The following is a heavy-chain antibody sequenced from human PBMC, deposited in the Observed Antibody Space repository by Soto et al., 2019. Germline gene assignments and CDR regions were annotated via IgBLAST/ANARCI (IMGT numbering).Heavy chain of an antibody. CDR1: GFPLSTSGVG. D-gene: IGHD6-19*01. Sequence: QITLKESGPTLVKHTQTLTLTCTFSGFPLSTSGVGVGWIRQPPGKALEWLALIYWDDDKSYRPSLKSRVTITKDTSKHPVVLTMTNIDPVDTATYYWAHGGYNCDWYDLAYWGQGTLVTVSS. CDR3: AHGGYNCDWYDLAY. CDR2: IYWDDDK. V-gene: IGHV2-5*02. J-gene: IGHJ4*02.